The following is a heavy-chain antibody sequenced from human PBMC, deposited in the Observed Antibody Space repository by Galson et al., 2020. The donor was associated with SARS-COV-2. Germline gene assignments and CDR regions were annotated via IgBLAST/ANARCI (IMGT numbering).Heavy chain of an antibody. CDR1: GFTFSSYG. V-gene: IGHV3-30*18. J-gene: IGHJ4*02. Sequence: QLGESLKISCAASGFTFSSYGMHWVRQAPGKGLEWVAVISYDGSNKYYADSVKGRFTISRDNSKNTLYLQMNSLRAEDTAVYYCAKGGATYDYCDYGGFDYWGQGTLVTVSS. CDR3: AKGGATYDYCDYGGFDY. D-gene: IGHD4-17*01. CDR2: ISYDGSNK.